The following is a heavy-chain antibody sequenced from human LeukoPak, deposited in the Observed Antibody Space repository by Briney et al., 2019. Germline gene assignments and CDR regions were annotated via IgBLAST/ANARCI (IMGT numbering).Heavy chain of an antibody. J-gene: IGHJ4*02. CDR2: IYYSGST. CDR1: GGSITSSRYY. CDR3: ASRSSIWSGYQDTLYYFDS. D-gene: IGHD3-3*01. V-gene: IGHV4-39*07. Sequence: SSETLSLTCTVSGGSITSSRYYWGWIRQPPGKGLEWIGSIYYSGSTYYNPSLKSRVTISVDTSKNQFSLKLSSVTAADTAVYYCASRSSIWSGYQDTLYYFDSWGQGTLVTVSS.